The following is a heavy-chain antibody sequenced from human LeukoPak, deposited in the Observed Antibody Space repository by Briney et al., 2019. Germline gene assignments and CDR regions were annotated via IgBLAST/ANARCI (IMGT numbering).Heavy chain of an antibody. J-gene: IGHJ4*02. CDR2: ISYDGSNK. CDR3: ARSWAHNPSFDY. D-gene: IGHD1-1*01. CDR1: GFTFSSYA. V-gene: IGHV3-30-3*01. Sequence: GGSLRLSCAASGFTFSSYAMHWVRQAPGKGLEWVAVISYDGSNKYYADSVKGRFTISRDNSKNTLYLQMNSLRAEDTAVYYCARSWAHNPSFDYWGQGTLVTVSS.